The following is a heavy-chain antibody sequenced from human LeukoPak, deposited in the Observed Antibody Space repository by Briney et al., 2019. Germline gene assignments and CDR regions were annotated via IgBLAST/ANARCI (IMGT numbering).Heavy chain of an antibody. D-gene: IGHD6-13*01. J-gene: IGHJ4*02. CDR2: IIPIFGTA. CDR3: ARGANIAAAADY. V-gene: IGHV1-69*05. Sequence: SVKVSCKASGGTFSSYAISWVRQAPGQGLEWMGGIIPIFGTANYAQKFQGRVTITTDESTSTAYMELSSLRSEDTAVYYCARGANIAAAADYWGQGTLVTVSS. CDR1: GGTFSSYA.